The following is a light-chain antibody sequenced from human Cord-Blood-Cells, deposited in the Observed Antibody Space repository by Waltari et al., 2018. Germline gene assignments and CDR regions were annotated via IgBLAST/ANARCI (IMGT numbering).Light chain of an antibody. Sequence: EIVLTQSPGTLSLSPGERAPLSCRASQSVSSSYLVWYQQKPGQAPRLLIYGASSRATGIPDRFSGSGSGTDFTLTISRLEPEDFAVYYCQQYGSSPEWTFGQGTKVEIK. CDR2: GAS. CDR1: QSVSSSY. V-gene: IGKV3-20*01. J-gene: IGKJ1*01. CDR3: QQYGSSPEWT.